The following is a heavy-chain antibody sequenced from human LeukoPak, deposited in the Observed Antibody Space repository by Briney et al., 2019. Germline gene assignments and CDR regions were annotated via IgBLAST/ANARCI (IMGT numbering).Heavy chain of an antibody. J-gene: IGHJ4*02. V-gene: IGHV3-21*01. CDR3: AGLGYCSGGSSYEYTDY. CDR2: ISSSSSYI. Sequence: GGSLRLSCAASGFTFSSYSMNWVRQAPGKGLEWVSSISSSSSYIYYADSVKGRFTISRDNAKNSLYPQMNSLRAEDTAVYYCAGLGYCSGGSSYEYTDYWGQGTLVTVSS. CDR1: GFTFSSYS. D-gene: IGHD2-15*01.